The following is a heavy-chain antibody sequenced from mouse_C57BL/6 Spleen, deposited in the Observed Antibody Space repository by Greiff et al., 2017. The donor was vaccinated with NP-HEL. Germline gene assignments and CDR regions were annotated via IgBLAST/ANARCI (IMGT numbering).Heavy chain of an antibody. V-gene: IGHV1-76*01. Sequence: VQLQQSGAELVRPGASVKLSCKASGYTFTDYYINWVKQRPGQGLEWIARIYPGSGNTYYNEKFKGKATLTAEKSSSTAYMQLSSLTSEDSAVYFCAREGVYSNYDYWGQGTTLTVSS. CDR3: AREGVYSNYDY. CDR1: GYTFTDYY. J-gene: IGHJ2*01. D-gene: IGHD2-5*01. CDR2: IYPGSGNT.